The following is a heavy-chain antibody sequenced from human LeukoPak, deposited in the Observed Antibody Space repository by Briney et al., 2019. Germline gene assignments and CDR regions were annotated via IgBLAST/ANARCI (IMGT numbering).Heavy chain of an antibody. J-gene: IGHJ4*02. CDR2: ISYDGSDT. CDR3: AKRRYSSVSIDY. Sequence: GGSLRLSCAASGFSFGSCGMHWVRQAPGKGLEWVAVISYDGSDTYYASSLKGRFTISRDNSKNTVFLQMNSLRAEDTAVYYCAKRRYSSVSIDYWGQGTLVTVSS. CDR1: GFSFGSCG. D-gene: IGHD6-19*01. V-gene: IGHV3-30*18.